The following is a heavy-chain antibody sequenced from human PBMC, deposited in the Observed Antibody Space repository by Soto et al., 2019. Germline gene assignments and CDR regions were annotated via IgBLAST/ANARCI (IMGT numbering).Heavy chain of an antibody. Sequence: GGSLRLSXAASGFTFDDYAMHWVRQAPGKGLEWVSGISWNSGSIGYADSVKGRFTISRDNAKNSLYLQMNSLRAEDTALYYCAKDLNYGGNSGPFYYWGQGTLVTVSS. CDR1: GFTFDDYA. CDR3: AKDLNYGGNSGPFYY. CDR2: ISWNSGSI. V-gene: IGHV3-9*01. J-gene: IGHJ4*02. D-gene: IGHD4-17*01.